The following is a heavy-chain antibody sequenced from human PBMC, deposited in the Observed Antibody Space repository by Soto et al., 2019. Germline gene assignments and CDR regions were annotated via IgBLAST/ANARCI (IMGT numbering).Heavy chain of an antibody. V-gene: IGHV3-30-3*01. CDR3: ARDPMGRYYGSGSYYFDY. CDR2: ISYDGSNK. D-gene: IGHD3-10*01. Sequence: QVQLVESGGGVVQPGRSLRLSCAASGFTFSSYAMHWVRQAPGKGLEWVAVISYDGSNKYYADSVKGRFTISRDNSKNTLYLQMNSLRAEDTAVYYYARDPMGRYYGSGSYYFDYWGQGTLVTFSS. J-gene: IGHJ4*02. CDR1: GFTFSSYA.